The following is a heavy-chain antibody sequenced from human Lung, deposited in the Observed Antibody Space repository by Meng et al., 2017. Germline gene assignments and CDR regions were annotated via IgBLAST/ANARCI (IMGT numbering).Heavy chain of an antibody. CDR2: INPKSGDT. J-gene: IGHJ4*02. V-gene: IGHV1-2*06. CDR1: GYNFPDYY. CDR3: ARDEDISAAGKLFGDY. D-gene: IGHD6-25*01. Sequence: QVQLGKSGAEVKKPGAPVKVSCKPSGYNFPDYYIHWVRRAPGQGLEWMGRINPKSGDTHYAQKFQARVTMTGDTSTSTAYMELSGLRSDDTAMYYCARDEDISAAGKLFGDYWGQGTLVTVS.